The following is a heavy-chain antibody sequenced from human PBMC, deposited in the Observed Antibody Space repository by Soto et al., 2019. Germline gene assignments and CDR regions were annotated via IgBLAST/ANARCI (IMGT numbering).Heavy chain of an antibody. CDR2: MSPYTGHT. J-gene: IGHJ4*02. Sequence: ASVKVSCKASGYNFPNYAISWVRQAPGQGLEWMGWMSPYTGHTNYDHSLRGRLSLSTDTSTSTAYMELGSLGSDDTAVYYCARQFYYDTSGFNYDYLDYWGQGTLVTVSS. CDR3: ARQFYYDTSGFNYDYLDY. V-gene: IGHV1-18*01. D-gene: IGHD3-22*01. CDR1: GYNFPNYA.